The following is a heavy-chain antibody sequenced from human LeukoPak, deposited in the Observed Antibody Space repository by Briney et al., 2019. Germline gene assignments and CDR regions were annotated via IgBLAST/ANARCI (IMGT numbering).Heavy chain of an antibody. CDR1: GFTFSNYA. CDR3: AREMTIITYSFDS. CDR2: ISETGGTI. Sequence: GSLRLSCAPSGFTFSNYAMSWVRQAPGKGLEWVSAISETGGTIHYADSVRGRFTISRDNSKNTLYLQMNSLRAEDTAVYYCAREMTIITYSFDSWGQGTLVTVSS. J-gene: IGHJ4*02. D-gene: IGHD5-24*01. V-gene: IGHV3-23*01.